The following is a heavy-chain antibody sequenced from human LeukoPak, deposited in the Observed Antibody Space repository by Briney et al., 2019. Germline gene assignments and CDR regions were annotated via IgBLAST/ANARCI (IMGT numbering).Heavy chain of an antibody. CDR2: ITSSGNNI. J-gene: IGHJ6*03. D-gene: IGHD3-3*01. V-gene: IGHV3-64*02. Sequence: PGGSLRLSCAASGFIFNSYAMHWVRQAPGRGLEYVSAITSSGNNIFYADSVKGRFTISRDNSKNTLYLQMGSLRAEDMAVYYCAKRWGYDFWPGYMDVWGKGTTVTVSS. CDR3: AKRWGYDFWPGYMDV. CDR1: GFIFNSYA.